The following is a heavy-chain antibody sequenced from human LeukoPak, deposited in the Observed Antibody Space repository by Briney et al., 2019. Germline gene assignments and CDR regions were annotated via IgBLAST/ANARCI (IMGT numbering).Heavy chain of an antibody. V-gene: IGHV3-23*01. J-gene: IGHJ4*02. D-gene: IGHD6-19*01. Sequence: PGGSLRLSCAASGFTFSSYGMSWVRQAPGKGLEWVSGISGSGGSTYYADSVKGRFTISRDSSKNTLYLQMNSLRAEDTAIYYCARRGASSGGLDYWGQGTLVTVSS. CDR2: ISGSGGST. CDR3: ARRGASSGGLDY. CDR1: GFTFSSYG.